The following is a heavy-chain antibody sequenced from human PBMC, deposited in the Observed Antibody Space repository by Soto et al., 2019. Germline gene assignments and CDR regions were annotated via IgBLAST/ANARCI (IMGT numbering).Heavy chain of an antibody. CDR3: ARDGGNMWGYFDH. D-gene: IGHD7-27*01. J-gene: IGHJ4*02. V-gene: IGHV1-46*01. CDR2: INPTGDRN. Sequence: QVQVVQSGAEVKKPGASVKVSCKTSGYTFRNHYMHWMRQAPGQGLEWMGIINPTGDRNNYGAKVEARVTMTTETSTSTVSMELTSLRLEDTAVYYCARDGGNMWGYFDHWGQGSLVTVSS. CDR1: GYTFRNHY.